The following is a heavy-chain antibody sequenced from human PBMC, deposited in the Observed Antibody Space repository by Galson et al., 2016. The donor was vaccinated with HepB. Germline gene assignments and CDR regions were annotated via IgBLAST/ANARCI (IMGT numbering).Heavy chain of an antibody. CDR2: VNDGYGNT. CDR1: GYTLTNHA. V-gene: IGHV1-3*01. CDR3: AIIGAGYTNGWSN. D-gene: IGHD6-19*01. J-gene: IGHJ4*02. Sequence: SVKVSCKASGYTLTNHAIHWVRQAPGQRLEWMGWVNDGYGNTKYSQKFQDRVTFTRDTSASTAYMELNSLRSEDTALYYCAIIGAGYTNGWSNWGQGTQVTGSS.